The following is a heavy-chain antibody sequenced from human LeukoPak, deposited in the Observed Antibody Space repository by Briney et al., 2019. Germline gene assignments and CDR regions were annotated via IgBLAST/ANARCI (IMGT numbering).Heavy chain of an antibody. Sequence: GGSLRLSCAASGFTFSSYSMNWVRQAPGKGLEWVSSISSSSSYIYYADSVKGRFTISRDNAKSSLYLQMNSLRAEDTAVYYCARDAEWELFDYWGQGTLVTVSS. CDR1: GFTFSSYS. CDR3: ARDAEWELFDY. D-gene: IGHD1-26*01. J-gene: IGHJ4*02. V-gene: IGHV3-21*01. CDR2: ISSSSSYI.